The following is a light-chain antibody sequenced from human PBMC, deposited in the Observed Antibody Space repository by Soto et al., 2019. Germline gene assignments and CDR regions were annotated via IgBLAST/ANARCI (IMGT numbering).Light chain of an antibody. CDR1: QSVSSN. CDR2: GAS. Sequence: EIVITQSPASLSVSPGERATLSCRASQSVSSNLAWYQQKPGQAPSLLIYGASTRATGIPVRFSGSGSGTEFTLTITSLQSEDFAVYYCQEYNNWRPITFGGGTKVDIK. J-gene: IGKJ4*01. V-gene: IGKV3-15*01. CDR3: QEYNNWRPIT.